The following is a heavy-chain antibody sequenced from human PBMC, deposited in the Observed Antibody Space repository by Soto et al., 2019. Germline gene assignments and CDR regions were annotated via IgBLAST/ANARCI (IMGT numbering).Heavy chain of an antibody. CDR2: IWYDGSRR. CDR1: GFTFSSHG. CDR3: AGDTGATSRGRLYVNLEC. V-gene: IGHV3-33*01. D-gene: IGHD1-26*01. Sequence: QEQLVESGGGVVQPGRSLRLSCAVSGFTFSSHGFKWVRQAPGKGLEWVAVIWYDGSRRYYADSVQGRFTISRDDPRKAIYLQVDDMGVEQPDVYNRAGDTGATSRGRLYVNLECWGRGTLVTFSS. J-gene: IGHJ1*01.